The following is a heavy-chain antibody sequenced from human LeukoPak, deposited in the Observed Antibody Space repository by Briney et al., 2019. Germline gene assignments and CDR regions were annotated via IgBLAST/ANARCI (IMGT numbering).Heavy chain of an antibody. CDR3: ARSYGSGSSQWGAFDI. J-gene: IGHJ3*02. D-gene: IGHD3-10*01. CDR1: GGSISSRSYY. Sequence: SETLSLTCTVSGGSISSRSYYWGWICQPPGKGLEWIGSIYYSGSTYYNPSLKSRVTISVDTSKNQLSLKLRSVTAADTAVYYCARSYGSGSSQWGAFDIWGQGTMVTVSS. CDR2: IYYSGST. V-gene: IGHV4-39*01.